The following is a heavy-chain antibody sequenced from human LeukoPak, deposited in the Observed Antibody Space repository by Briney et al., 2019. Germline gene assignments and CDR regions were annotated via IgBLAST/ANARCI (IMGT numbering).Heavy chain of an antibody. J-gene: IGHJ4*02. D-gene: IGHD5-18*01. V-gene: IGHV4-59*01. CDR3: ARASGVGYSYGNADF. Sequence: PSETLSLTCSVSGGSIRSYYWGWIRQPPGKALDWIGYISNSGTTNYNPSLKSRVTISVDTSKNEFSLKVTSVTAADTAVYYCARASGVGYSYGNADFWGRGTLVTVS. CDR2: ISNSGTT. CDR1: GGSIRSYY.